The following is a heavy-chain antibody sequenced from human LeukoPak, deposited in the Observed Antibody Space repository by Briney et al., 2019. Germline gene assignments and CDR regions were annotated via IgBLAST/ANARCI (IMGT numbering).Heavy chain of an antibody. CDR2: INSDGSST. D-gene: IGHD6-25*01. Sequence: GRSLRLSCAASGFTFSRYWMHWVRQAPGKGLVWVSRINSDGSSTIYADPVKGRFTISRYNAKNTLYLQMNSLRAEDTAVYYFARRSAAKDAFDIWGEGTMVTVSS. CDR1: GFTFSRYW. V-gene: IGHV3-74*01. J-gene: IGHJ3*02. CDR3: ARRSAAKDAFDI.